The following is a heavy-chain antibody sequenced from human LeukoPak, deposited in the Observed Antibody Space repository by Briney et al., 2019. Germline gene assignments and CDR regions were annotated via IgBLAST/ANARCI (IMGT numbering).Heavy chain of an antibody. J-gene: IGHJ6*02. CDR2: ISSGSGTI. CDR1: GFTFSTYS. Sequence: GGSLRLSCAASGFTFSTYSMNWVRQAPGKGLEWVSYISSGSGTIYYSDSVKGRFTISRDNAKNALSLQMNSLRAEDTAVYYCARNKPGADSSGYSSFHYYYYGMDVWGQGTTVTVSS. CDR3: ARNKPGADSSGYSSFHYYYYGMDV. V-gene: IGHV3-48*04. D-gene: IGHD3-22*01.